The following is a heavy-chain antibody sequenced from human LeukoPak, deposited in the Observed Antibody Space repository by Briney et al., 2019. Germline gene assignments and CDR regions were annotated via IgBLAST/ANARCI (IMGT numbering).Heavy chain of an antibody. Sequence: SETLSLTCTVSGGSISSYYWSWIRQSAGKGLEWIGRIYTSGSTNYNPSLKSRVTMSVDTSKNQFSLKLSSVTAADTAAYYCARSDYVWGSYRYYDAFDIWGQGTMVTVSS. J-gene: IGHJ3*02. CDR2: IYTSGST. V-gene: IGHV4-4*07. CDR1: GGSISSYY. D-gene: IGHD3-16*02. CDR3: ARSDYVWGSYRYYDAFDI.